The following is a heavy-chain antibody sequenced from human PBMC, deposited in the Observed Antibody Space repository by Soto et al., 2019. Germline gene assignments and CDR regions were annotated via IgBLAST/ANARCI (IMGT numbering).Heavy chain of an antibody. CDR3: ARSQTTVTSYDS. CDR2: IYHTGST. Sequence: QLQLQESGSGLVKPSQTLSLTCAVSGGSISSGGYSWSWIRQPPGKGLEWIGYIYHTGSTYYNPSLKSRVXLXVXXSTNQFSRKLRSVTAADTAVYYCARSQTTVTSYDSWAQGTLVTVSS. J-gene: IGHJ4*02. CDR1: GGSISSGGYS. V-gene: IGHV4-30-2*01. D-gene: IGHD4-17*01.